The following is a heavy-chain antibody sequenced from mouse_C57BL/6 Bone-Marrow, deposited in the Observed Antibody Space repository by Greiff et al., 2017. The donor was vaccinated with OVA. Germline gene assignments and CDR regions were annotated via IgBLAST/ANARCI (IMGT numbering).Heavy chain of an antibody. CDR2: ISSGGSYT. CDR3: ARSDY. J-gene: IGHJ2*01. Sequence: EVQVVESGGDLVKPGGSLKLSCAASGFTFSSYGMSWVRQTPDKRLEWVATISSGGSYTYYPDSVKGRFTISRDNAKNTLYLQMSSLKSEDTAMYYCARSDYWGQGTTRTVSS. V-gene: IGHV5-6*01. CDR1: GFTFSSYG.